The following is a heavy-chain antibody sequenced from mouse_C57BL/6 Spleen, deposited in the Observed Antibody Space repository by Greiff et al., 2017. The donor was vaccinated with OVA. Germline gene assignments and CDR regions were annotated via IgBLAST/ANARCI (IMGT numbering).Heavy chain of an antibody. CDR2: IYPRDGST. Sequence: VQLQESGPELVKPGASVKLSCKASGYTFTSYDINWVKQRPGQGLEWIGWIYPRDGSTKYNEKCKGKATLTVDTSSSTADMELHSLTSEDSAVYFCARGGPTWAMDYWGQGTSVTVSS. J-gene: IGHJ4*01. V-gene: IGHV1-85*01. CDR3: ARGGPTWAMDY. CDR1: GYTFTSYD.